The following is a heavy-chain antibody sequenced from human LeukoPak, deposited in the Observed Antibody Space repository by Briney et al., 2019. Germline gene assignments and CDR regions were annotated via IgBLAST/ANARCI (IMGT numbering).Heavy chain of an antibody. D-gene: IGHD6-13*01. CDR1: GVSISSYY. J-gene: IGHJ4*02. V-gene: IGHV4-59*01. Sequence: SETLSLTCTVSGVSISSYYWSWIRQPPGKGLEWIGYIYYSGSTNYNPSLKSRVTISVDTSKNQFFLKLSSVTAADTAVYYCARASYSSSWYLNYWGQGTLVTVSS. CDR2: IYYSGST. CDR3: ARASYSSSWYLNY.